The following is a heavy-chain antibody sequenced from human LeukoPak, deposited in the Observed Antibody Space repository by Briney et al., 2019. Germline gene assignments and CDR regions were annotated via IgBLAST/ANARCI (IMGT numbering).Heavy chain of an antibody. V-gene: IGHV1-18*01. CDR2: INPYHGKT. Sequence: EASVKVSCKASGYNFITYGFSWVRQAPGQWLEWMGWINPYHGKTKYAQKFQGRVTMTTDTSTNTAHMELRSLTSDDTAVYFCARDRIAAAVLDYWGQGTLVTVSS. D-gene: IGHD6-13*01. CDR3: ARDRIAAAVLDY. J-gene: IGHJ4*02. CDR1: GYNFITYG.